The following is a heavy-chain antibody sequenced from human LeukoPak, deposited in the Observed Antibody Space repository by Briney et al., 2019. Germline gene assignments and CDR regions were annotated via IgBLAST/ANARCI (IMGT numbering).Heavy chain of an antibody. CDR1: GYTFTIYD. Sequence: ASVKVSCKASGYTFTIYDINWVRQDAVLRLEWMGWMNPDSGNTDFAQKFQGRVTMTRNTSISTAYMELSSLTSEDTAVYYCAVHLPGDYLDPWGQGTLVTVSS. D-gene: IGHD4-17*01. CDR3: AVHLPGDYLDP. V-gene: IGHV1-8*01. J-gene: IGHJ5*02. CDR2: MNPDSGNT.